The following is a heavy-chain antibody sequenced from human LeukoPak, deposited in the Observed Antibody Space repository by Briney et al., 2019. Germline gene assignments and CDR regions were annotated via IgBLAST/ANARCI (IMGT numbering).Heavy chain of an antibody. CDR3: AKVLMQWGGSGNSPFDN. V-gene: IGHV3-23*01. J-gene: IGHJ4*02. D-gene: IGHD2-15*01. Sequence: GGSLRLSCAASGFTVSSNYMSWVRQAPGKGLEWVSAISGSGGSTYYADSVKGRFTISRDNSKNTVSLQMNSLRAEDTAVYSCAKVLMQWGGSGNSPFDNWGQGTLVTVSS. CDR1: GFTVSSNY. CDR2: ISGSGGST.